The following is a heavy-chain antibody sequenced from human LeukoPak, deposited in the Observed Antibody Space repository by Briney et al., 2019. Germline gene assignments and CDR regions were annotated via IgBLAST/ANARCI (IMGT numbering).Heavy chain of an antibody. CDR3: AITPELSGVNDAFDI. D-gene: IGHD1-26*01. V-gene: IGHV4-39*01. CDR2: IYYSGST. CDR1: GGSISSSSYY. Sequence: KPSETLSLTCTVSGGSISSSSYYWGWIRQPPGKGLEWIGSIYYSGSTYSNPSLKSRVTISVDTSKNQFSLKLSSVTAADTAVYYCAITPELSGVNDAFDIWGQRTMVTVSS. J-gene: IGHJ3*02.